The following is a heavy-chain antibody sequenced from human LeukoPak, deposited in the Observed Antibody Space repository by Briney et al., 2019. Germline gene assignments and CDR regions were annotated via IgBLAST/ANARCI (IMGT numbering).Heavy chain of an antibody. V-gene: IGHV3-66*01. J-gene: IGHJ4*02. CDR1: GFTVSDNY. Sequence: GGSLRLSCAASGFTVSDNYMTWVRQAPGKGLEWVSLIYAAGGTYFADSVRGRFTISRGNSKNTVYLQMNNLGVDDTAVYYCGSSNLLTGYYFLNFWGQGTLVTASS. CDR3: GSSNLLTGYYFLNF. CDR2: IYAAGGT. D-gene: IGHD3-9*01.